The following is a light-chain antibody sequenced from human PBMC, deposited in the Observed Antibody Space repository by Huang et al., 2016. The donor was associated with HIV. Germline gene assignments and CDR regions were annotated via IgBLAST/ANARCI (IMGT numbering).Light chain of an antibody. CDR3: MQALQTPRT. Sequence: IVMTQSPLSLPVTPGGPASISCRSSQSLLHSDGYNYLDWYLQRSGQSPQLLIYLGSNRASGVPDRFSGSGSGTDFTLKISILEAEDVGVYYCMQALQTPRTFGGGPKVEIK. CDR2: LGS. V-gene: IGKV2-28*01. J-gene: IGKJ4*01. CDR1: QSLLHSDGYNY.